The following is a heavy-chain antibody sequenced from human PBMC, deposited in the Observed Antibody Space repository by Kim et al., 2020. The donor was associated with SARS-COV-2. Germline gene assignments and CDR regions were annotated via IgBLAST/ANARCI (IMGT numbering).Heavy chain of an antibody. CDR3: ARLPVVPASSSWENTLDY. J-gene: IGHJ4*02. D-gene: IGHD2-2*01. Sequence: GESLKISCKGSGYSFTSYWISWVRQMPGKGLEWMGRIDPSDSYTNYSPSFQGHVTISADKSISTAYLQWSSLKASDTAMYYCARLPVVPASSSWENTLDYWGQGTLVTVSS. CDR2: IDPSDSYT. V-gene: IGHV5-10-1*01. CDR1: GYSFTSYW.